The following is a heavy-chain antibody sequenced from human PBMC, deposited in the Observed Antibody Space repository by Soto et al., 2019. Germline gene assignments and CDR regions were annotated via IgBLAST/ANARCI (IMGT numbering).Heavy chain of an antibody. J-gene: IGHJ6*02. D-gene: IGHD1-26*01. CDR1: WVTIDNIY. CDR2: IYSGGSD. CDR3: VSGFVDTLMLGAPNHYNYGLDV. V-gene: IGHV3-53*01. Sequence: LRLSWAASWVTIDNIYMIGVRQAPVRGLECVSIIYSGGSDFYADSVKGRFIISRDDSKNILYLQMDNLRDDDTAVYYCVSGFVDTLMLGAPNHYNYGLDVCGQGTTVTVSS.